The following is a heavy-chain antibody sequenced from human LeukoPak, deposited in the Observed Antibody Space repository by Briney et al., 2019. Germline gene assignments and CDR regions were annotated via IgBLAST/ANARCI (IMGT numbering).Heavy chain of an antibody. CDR3: ASLYYYGSGSYYTSFDY. D-gene: IGHD3-10*01. V-gene: IGHV4-39*07. J-gene: IGHJ4*02. CDR2: IYYSGST. Sequence: PSETLSLTCTVSGGSTSSSSYYWGWIRQPPRKGLEWLGSIYYSGSTYYNPSLKSRATISVDTSKNQFSLKLSSVTAADTAVYYCASLYYYGSGSYYTSFDYWGQGTLVTVSS. CDR1: GGSTSSSSYY.